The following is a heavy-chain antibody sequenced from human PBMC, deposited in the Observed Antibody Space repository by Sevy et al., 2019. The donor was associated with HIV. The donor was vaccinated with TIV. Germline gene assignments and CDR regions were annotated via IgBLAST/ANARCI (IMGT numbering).Heavy chain of an antibody. J-gene: IGHJ5*02. CDR2: IYYSGST. V-gene: IGHV4-59*13. CDR3: ARDGYCSGGSCYGVMRQFDP. Sequence: SETLSLTCTVSGGSISSYYWSWIRQPPGKGLEWIGYIYYSGSTNYNPSLKSRVTISVDTSKNQFSLMLSSVTAADTAVYYCARDGYCSGGSCYGVMRQFDPWGQGTLVTVSS. CDR1: GGSISSYY. D-gene: IGHD2-15*01.